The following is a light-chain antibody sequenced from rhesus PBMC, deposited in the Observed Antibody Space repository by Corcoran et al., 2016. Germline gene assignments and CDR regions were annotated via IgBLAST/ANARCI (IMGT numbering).Light chain of an antibody. J-gene: IGKJ2*01. V-gene: IGKV1-28*03. CDR3: LQHHSYPYS. CDR1: QGISSY. CDR2: DAS. Sequence: DIQMTQSPSSLSASVGDTVTITCRASQGISSYLNWFQQKPWKAPMLLIYDASSLESGVPSRLRGSGSWTDFTLTISSLQPEDFAAYYCLQHHSYPYSFGQGTKVEIK.